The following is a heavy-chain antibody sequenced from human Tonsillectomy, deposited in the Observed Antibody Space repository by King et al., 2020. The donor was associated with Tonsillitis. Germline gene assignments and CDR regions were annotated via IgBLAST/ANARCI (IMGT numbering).Heavy chain of an antibody. J-gene: IGHJ6*03. CDR2: RTSNDEK. Sequence: VTLKESGPVLMTPTETLTLTCTVSGFSLSSARKGVSWIRQPPGKALEWLGDRTSNDEKSYSKSFKGRPPISQDTSKNQVVLNLANLGPDDTGTYYCARIGSNFYYYMDVWGKGTTVAVSS. D-gene: IGHD5-24*01. V-gene: IGHV2-26*01. CDR3: ARIGSNFYYYMDV. CDR1: GFSLSSARKG.